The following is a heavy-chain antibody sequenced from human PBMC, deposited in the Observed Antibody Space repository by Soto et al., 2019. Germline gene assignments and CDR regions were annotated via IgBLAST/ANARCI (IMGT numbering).Heavy chain of an antibody. V-gene: IGHV4-31*03. J-gene: IGHJ5*02. CDR2: IYYSGST. D-gene: IGHD5-18*01. Sequence: SETLSLTCTVSGGSISSGGYYWSWIRQHPGKGLEWIGYIYYSGSTYYNPSLKSRVTISVDTSKNQFSLKLSSVTAADTAVYYCASRLWGNQGWFDPWGQGTLVTVSS. CDR3: ASRLWGNQGWFDP. CDR1: GGSISSGGYY.